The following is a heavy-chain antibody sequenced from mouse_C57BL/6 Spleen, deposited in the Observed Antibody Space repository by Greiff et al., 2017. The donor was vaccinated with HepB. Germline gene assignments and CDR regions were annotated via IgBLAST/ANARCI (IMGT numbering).Heavy chain of an antibody. CDR3: ARDINYSNYGFAY. Sequence: EVQLQESGPGLVKPSQSLSLTCSVTGYSITSGYYWNWIRQFPGNKLEWMGYISYDGSNNYNPSLKNRISITRDTSKNQFFLKLNSVTTEDTATYYCARDINYSNYGFAYWGQGTLVTVSA. D-gene: IGHD2-5*01. CDR2: ISYDGSN. V-gene: IGHV3-6*01. J-gene: IGHJ3*01. CDR1: GYSITSGYY.